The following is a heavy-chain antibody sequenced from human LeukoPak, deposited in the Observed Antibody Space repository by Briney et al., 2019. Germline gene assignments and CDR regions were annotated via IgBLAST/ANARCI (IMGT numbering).Heavy chain of an antibody. J-gene: IGHJ4*02. CDR3: ARVYSSGWDRYYFDY. D-gene: IGHD6-19*01. Sequence: GGSLRLSCAASGFTFSSYAMSWVRQAPGKGLEWVSAISGSGGSTYYADSVKGRFTISRDNSKNTLYLRMNSLRAEDTAVYYCARVYSSGWDRYYFDYWGQGTLVTVSS. CDR2: ISGSGGST. CDR1: GFTFSSYA. V-gene: IGHV3-23*01.